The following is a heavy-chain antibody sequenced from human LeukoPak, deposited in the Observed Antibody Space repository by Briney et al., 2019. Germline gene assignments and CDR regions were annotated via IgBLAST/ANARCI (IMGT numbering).Heavy chain of an antibody. CDR2: IYYTGST. CDR1: GGPISSSY. D-gene: IGHD6-19*01. Sequence: SETLSLTCAVSGGPISSSYWSWIRQPPGGGLEWIGFIYYTGSTNYNPSLKSRVTISVDTSKNQFSLRLSSVTAADTAVYYCARLKGYSSAWYPSYYFDYWGQGTLVTVSS. J-gene: IGHJ4*02. V-gene: IGHV4-59*08. CDR3: ARLKGYSSAWYPSYYFDY.